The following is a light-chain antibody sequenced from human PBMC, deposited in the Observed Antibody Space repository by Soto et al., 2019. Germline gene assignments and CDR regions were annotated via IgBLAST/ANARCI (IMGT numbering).Light chain of an antibody. J-gene: IGKJ3*01. CDR2: DAS. V-gene: IGKV3-11*01. CDR3: QHRSNWLGT. CDR1: QSVGIF. Sequence: EIVLTQSPATLSLSPGESATLSCRASQSVGIFLAWYQQKTGQTPRLLIYDASNRALGIPARFSGSGSGTDFTLTISSLEPEDFAVYYCQHRSNWLGTFGPGTKVDIK.